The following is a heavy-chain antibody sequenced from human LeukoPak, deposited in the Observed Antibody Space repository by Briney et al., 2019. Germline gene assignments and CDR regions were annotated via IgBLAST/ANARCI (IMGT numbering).Heavy chain of an antibody. D-gene: IGHD6-13*01. CDR3: AKGGLAAAGTSSHFDY. Sequence: PGRSLRLSCTSSGFIVGDHAMSWVRQAPGKGLEWVSAISGSGGSTYYADSVKGRFTISRDNSKNTLYLQMNSLRAEDTAVYYCAKGGLAAAGTSSHFDYWGQGTLVTVSS. V-gene: IGHV3-23*01. CDR2: ISGSGGST. CDR1: GFIVGDHA. J-gene: IGHJ4*02.